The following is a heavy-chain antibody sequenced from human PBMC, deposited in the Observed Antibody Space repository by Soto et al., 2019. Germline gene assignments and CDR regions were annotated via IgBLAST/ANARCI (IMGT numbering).Heavy chain of an antibody. CDR3: ARQEAVGATSHLDY. V-gene: IGHV4-39*01. D-gene: IGHD1-26*01. CDR2: IYYSGST. CDR1: GGSISSSSYY. Sequence: PSETLSLTCTFSGGSISSSSYYWGWIRQPPGKGLEWIGSIYYSGSTYYNPSLKSRVTISVDTSKNQFSLKLSSVTAADTAVYYCARQEAVGATSHLDYWGQGTLVTVSS. J-gene: IGHJ4*02.